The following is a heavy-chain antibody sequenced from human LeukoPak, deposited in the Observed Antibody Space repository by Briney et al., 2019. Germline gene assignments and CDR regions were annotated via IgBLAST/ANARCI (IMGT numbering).Heavy chain of an antibody. D-gene: IGHD2-15*01. J-gene: IGHJ4*02. CDR2: IYSGGST. CDR3: AKSDREVVAATLDY. CDR1: EFSVGSNY. Sequence: GGSLRLSCAASEFSVGSNYMTWVRQAPGKGLEWVSLIYSGGSTYYADSVKGRFTISRDNSKNTLYLQMNSLRAEDAAVYYCAKSDREVVAATLDYWGQGTLVTVSS. V-gene: IGHV3-66*01.